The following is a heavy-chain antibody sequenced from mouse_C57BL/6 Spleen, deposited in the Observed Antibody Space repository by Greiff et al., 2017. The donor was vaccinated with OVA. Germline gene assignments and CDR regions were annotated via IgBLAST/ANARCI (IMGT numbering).Heavy chain of an antibody. Sequence: VQLQQSGPELVKPGASVKISCKASGYSFTGYYMNWVKQSPEKSLEWIGEINPSTGGTTYNQKFKAKATLTVDKSSSTAYMQLKSLTSEDSAVYYCARFYYGKAWFAYWGQGTLVTVSA. CDR3: ARFYYGKAWFAY. V-gene: IGHV1-42*01. J-gene: IGHJ3*01. CDR2: INPSTGGT. D-gene: IGHD2-1*01. CDR1: GYSFTGYY.